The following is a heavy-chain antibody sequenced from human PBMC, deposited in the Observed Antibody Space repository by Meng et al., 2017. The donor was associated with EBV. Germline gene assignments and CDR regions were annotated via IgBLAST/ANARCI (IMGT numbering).Heavy chain of an antibody. CDR3: WGDLNYGSY. CDR1: GFIFRDSA. V-gene: IGHV3-73*01. Sequence: VHLVAGWGCVVQPGGSLKFSCGASGFIFRDSAMHWVRQASGKGLEWVGRVETKTSKYATAYAASVKGRFSVSRDDSKNMVFLEMNSLKTEDTARYYCWGDLNYGSYWGQGTLVTVSS. D-gene: IGHD3-16*01. CDR2: VETKTSKYAT. J-gene: IGHJ4*02.